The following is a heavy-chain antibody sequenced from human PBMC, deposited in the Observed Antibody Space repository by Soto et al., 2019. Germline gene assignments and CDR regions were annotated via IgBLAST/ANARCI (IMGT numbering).Heavy chain of an antibody. CDR3: AKAPTRPPPSWWYFDL. Sequence: PGGSLRLSCAASGFTFSTYGMHWVRQAPGKGLEWVAVISYDGSYKYYADSVKGRFTISRGNSKNTLYLQMNSLRAEDTAVYYCAKAPTRPPPSWWYFDLWGRGTLVTVSS. CDR1: GFTFSTYG. V-gene: IGHV3-30*18. CDR2: ISYDGSYK. J-gene: IGHJ2*01.